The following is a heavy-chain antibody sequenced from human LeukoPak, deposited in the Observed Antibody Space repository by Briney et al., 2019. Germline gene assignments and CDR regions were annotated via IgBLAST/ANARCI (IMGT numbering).Heavy chain of an antibody. D-gene: IGHD4-23*01. CDR2: INPNSGGT. CDR1: GYTFTGYY. Sequence: ASVKVSCKASGYTFTGYYMHWVRQAPGQGLEWMGWINPNSGGTNYAQKFQGRVTVTRDTSISTAYMELSRLRSDDTAVYYCARMTTVVMVDADDAFDIWGQGTMVTVSS. V-gene: IGHV1-2*02. CDR3: ARMTTVVMVDADDAFDI. J-gene: IGHJ3*02.